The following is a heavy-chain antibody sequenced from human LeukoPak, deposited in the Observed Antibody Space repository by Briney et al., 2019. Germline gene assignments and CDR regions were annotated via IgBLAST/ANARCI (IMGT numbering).Heavy chain of an antibody. J-gene: IGHJ4*02. CDR2: ISGSGGTI. V-gene: IGHV3-23*01. CDR1: GFTFSSYA. D-gene: IGHD2-8*01. CDR3: VKVMEGRTSLFDS. Sequence: HAGGSLRLSCAASGFTFSSYAMSWVRQAPGKGLEWVSVISGSGGTIYHADSVKGRFTISRDNSKNTLHLQMSSLRAEDTALYYCVKVMEGRTSLFDSWGLGTLVSVSS.